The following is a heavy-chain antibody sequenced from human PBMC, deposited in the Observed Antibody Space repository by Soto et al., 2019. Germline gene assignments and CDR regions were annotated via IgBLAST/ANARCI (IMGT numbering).Heavy chain of an antibody. CDR1: GFTFHTYT. CDR3: AREEVSRPNTYHGLDV. CDR2: ISSRSSYI. J-gene: IGHJ6*02. V-gene: IGHV3-21*01. Sequence: EVQLAESGGGLVKPGGSLRLSCAASGFTFHTYTMNWVRQAPWKGLEWVSSISSRSSYIYYADSVKGRFTSSRDDARNSLDLQMSGLRVEDTAVYYCAREEVSRPNTYHGLDVWGQGTTVTVSS.